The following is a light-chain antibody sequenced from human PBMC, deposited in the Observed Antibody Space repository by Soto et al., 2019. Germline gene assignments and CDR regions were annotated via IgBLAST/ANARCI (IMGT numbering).Light chain of an antibody. V-gene: IGKV1-5*03. CDR3: QHFLSYSEA. J-gene: IGKJ1*01. CDR1: QDIDDW. CDR2: SAS. Sequence: IDMTETKPSEAGPVGDGCSIRWWAYQDIDDWMTWYQQKPGKAPKLLIYSASTLVRGVPSRFSVSASGREFTLSVGTLYLDDFATYHCQHFLSYSEALGQGTTV.